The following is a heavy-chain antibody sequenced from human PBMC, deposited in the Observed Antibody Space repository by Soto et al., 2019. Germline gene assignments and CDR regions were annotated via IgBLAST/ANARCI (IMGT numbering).Heavy chain of an antibody. V-gene: IGHV1-24*01. CDR3: ARDTLGVRVVIPRVNYGMDV. CDR1: GYTLTELS. Sequence: ASVKVSCKVSGYTLTELSMHWVRQAPGKGLEWMGGFDPEDGETIYAQKFQGRVTMTEDTSTDTAYMELSSLRSEDTAVYYCARDTLGVRVVIPRVNYGMDVWGQGTTVTVSS. CDR2: FDPEDGET. J-gene: IGHJ6*02. D-gene: IGHD3-3*01.